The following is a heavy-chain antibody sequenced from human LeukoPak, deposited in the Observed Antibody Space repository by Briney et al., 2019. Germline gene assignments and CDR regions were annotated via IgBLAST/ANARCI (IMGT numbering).Heavy chain of an antibody. Sequence: SETLSLTCAVYGGSFSGYYWSWIRQPPGKGLEWIGEINHSGSTNYNPSLKSRVTISVDTSKNQFSLKLSSVTAADTAVYYCARQGTYSYGPVDYWGQGTLVTVSS. V-gene: IGHV4-34*01. D-gene: IGHD5-18*01. CDR3: ARQGTYSYGPVDY. J-gene: IGHJ4*02. CDR1: GGSFSGYY. CDR2: INHSGST.